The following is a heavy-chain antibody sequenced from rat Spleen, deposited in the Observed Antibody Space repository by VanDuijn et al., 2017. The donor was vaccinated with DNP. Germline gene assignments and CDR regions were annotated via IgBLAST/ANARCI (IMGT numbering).Heavy chain of an antibody. CDR1: GFTFSSYW. CDR3: AKPGTLPGYNYGDWFAY. V-gene: IGHV5-58*01. D-gene: IGHD1-4*01. Sequence: EVQLVETGGGLVQPGRSLKLSCVASGFTFSSYWMYWIRQAPGKGLEWVASINTDGGSTYYPDSVKGRFTISRDNAENTVYLQMNSLRSEDTATYYCAKPGTLPGYNYGDWFAYWGQGTLVTVSS. CDR2: INTDGGST. J-gene: IGHJ3*01.